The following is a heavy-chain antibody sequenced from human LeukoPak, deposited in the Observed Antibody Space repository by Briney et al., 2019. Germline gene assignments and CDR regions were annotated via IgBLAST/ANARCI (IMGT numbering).Heavy chain of an antibody. CDR1: GFTFSSYA. J-gene: IGHJ5*02. CDR2: ISGSGGST. CDR3: AKDGVGPAAIHWGNWFDP. D-gene: IGHD2-2*02. Sequence: GGSLRLSCAASGFTFSSYAMSWVRQAPGKGLEWVSAISGSGGSTYYADSVKGRFTISRDNSKNTLYLQMNSLRAEDTAVYYCAKDGVGPAAIHWGNWFDPWGQGTLVTVSS. V-gene: IGHV3-23*01.